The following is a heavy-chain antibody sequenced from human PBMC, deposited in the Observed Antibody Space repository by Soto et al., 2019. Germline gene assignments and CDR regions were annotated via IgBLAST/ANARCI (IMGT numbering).Heavy chain of an antibody. Sequence: PSETLSLTCTVSGGSISTYYWSWIRQPPGKGLEWIGEINHSGSTNYNPSLKSRVTISVDTPKNQFSLKLSSVTAADTAVYYCARTYSSSWSPFDYWGQGTLVTVSS. CDR2: INHSGST. CDR1: GGSISTYY. J-gene: IGHJ4*02. CDR3: ARTYSSSWSPFDY. V-gene: IGHV4-34*01. D-gene: IGHD6-13*01.